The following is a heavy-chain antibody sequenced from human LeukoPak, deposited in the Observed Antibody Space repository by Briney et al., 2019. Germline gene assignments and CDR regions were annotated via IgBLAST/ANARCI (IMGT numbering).Heavy chain of an antibody. J-gene: IGHJ4*02. Sequence: SGGSLRLSCAASGFTFSTYSMNWVRQAPGKGLEWVSSINSVTSYIYYADSVKGRFTISRDNAKNSLYLQMNSLRADDTAVYYCARGLARYCSGGSCCSDFDYWGQGTLVTVSS. CDR3: ARGLARYCSGGSCCSDFDY. V-gene: IGHV3-21*01. D-gene: IGHD2-15*01. CDR2: INSVTSYI. CDR1: GFTFSTYS.